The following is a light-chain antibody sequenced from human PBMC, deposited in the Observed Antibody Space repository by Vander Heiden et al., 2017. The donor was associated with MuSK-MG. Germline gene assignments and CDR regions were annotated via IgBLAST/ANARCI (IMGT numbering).Light chain of an antibody. CDR3: QQDNNLRT. Sequence: EIVMTQSPATLSVSPGERATLSCRASQSVSSNLAWYQQKPGQAPRLLIYGASTRATGIPDRFSGSGSGTEFTLTISSLQSEDFAVYYWQQDNNLRTFGQGTKLEIK. CDR1: QSVSSN. CDR2: GAS. V-gene: IGKV3-15*01. J-gene: IGKJ2*01.